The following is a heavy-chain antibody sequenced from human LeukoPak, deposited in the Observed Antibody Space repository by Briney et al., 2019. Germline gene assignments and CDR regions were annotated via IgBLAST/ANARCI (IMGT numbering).Heavy chain of an antibody. D-gene: IGHD2-15*01. CDR3: ARDQVQLCSSGSCYVIDN. Sequence: GGPLRLSCAAPGFTFDLYAMHWVRQAPGRGLEWVAVMSYDGSNKYYADSVKGRFTISRDNSQNTLHLQMSSLRVADTAVYYCARDQVQLCSSGSCYVIDNWGPGTLVAVSS. J-gene: IGHJ4*02. V-gene: IGHV3-30*04. CDR1: GFTFDLYA. CDR2: MSYDGSNK.